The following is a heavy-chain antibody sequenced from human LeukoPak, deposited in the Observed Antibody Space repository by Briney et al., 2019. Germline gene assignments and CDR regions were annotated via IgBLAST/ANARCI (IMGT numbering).Heavy chain of an antibody. CDR3: ARDSRQDYYDSSGYLWFAFDI. J-gene: IGHJ3*02. CDR2: ISSSSLTI. V-gene: IGHV3-48*01. D-gene: IGHD3-22*01. Sequence: PGGSLRLSCAASGFTFSSYSMNWVRQAPGKGLEWVSYISSSSLTIYYADSVKGRFTISRDNAKNSLYLQMNSLRAEDTAVYYCARDSRQDYYDSSGYLWFAFDIWGQGTMVTVSS. CDR1: GFTFSSYS.